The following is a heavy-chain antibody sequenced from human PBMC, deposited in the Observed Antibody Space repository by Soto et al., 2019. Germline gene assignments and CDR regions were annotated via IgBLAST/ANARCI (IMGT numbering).Heavy chain of an antibody. CDR2: ISAYHGNT. CDR3: ARDLNEGRSGGWAVDI. CDR1: GYTFTSYG. J-gene: IGHJ3*02. Sequence: ASVKVSCKASGYTFTSYGISWVRHAPGQGLEWMGWISAYHGNTNYAQKLQCRVTMTTDTSTSTAYMELRSLRSDDTAVYYCARDLNEGRSGGWAVDIWGQGTMGTVSS. V-gene: IGHV1-18*04.